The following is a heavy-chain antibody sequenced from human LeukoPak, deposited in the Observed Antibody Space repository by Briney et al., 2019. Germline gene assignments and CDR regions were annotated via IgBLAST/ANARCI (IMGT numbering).Heavy chain of an antibody. Sequence: GGSLRLSCAAPGFTFSNYAMRWVRQAPEKGLEWVSTISISGGTTDYANSVKGRFTVSRDNSKNTLYLQMNSLRAEDTAVYFCARRGCGGDCYSANDFWGQGTLVTVSS. CDR3: ARRGCGGDCYSANDF. CDR1: GFTFSNYA. D-gene: IGHD2-21*01. CDR2: ISISGGTT. V-gene: IGHV3-23*01. J-gene: IGHJ4*02.